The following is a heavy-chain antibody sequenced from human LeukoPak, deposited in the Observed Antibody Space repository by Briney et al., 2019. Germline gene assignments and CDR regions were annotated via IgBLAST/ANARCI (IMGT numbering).Heavy chain of an antibody. CDR1: GGSISSYY. CDR2: IYYSGST. J-gene: IGHJ4*02. CDR3: ARERGQWLDPNLFDY. D-gene: IGHD6-19*01. V-gene: IGHV4-59*01. Sequence: SETLSLTCTVSGGSISSYYWSWIRQPPGKGLEWIGYIYYSGSTNYNPSLKSRVTISVDTSKNQFSLKLSSVTAADTAVYYCARERGQWLDPNLFDYWGQGTLVTVSS.